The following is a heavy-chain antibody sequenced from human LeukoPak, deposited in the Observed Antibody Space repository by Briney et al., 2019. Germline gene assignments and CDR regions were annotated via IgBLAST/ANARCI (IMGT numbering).Heavy chain of an antibody. CDR3: ARDYGDYVPYYYYGMDV. J-gene: IGHJ6*02. CDR2: IYYSGST. CDR1: GGSISSYY. V-gene: IGHV4-59*12. Sequence: SETLSLTCTVSGGSISSYYWSWIRQPPGKGLEWIGYIYYSGSTYYNPSLKSRVTISVDTSKNQFSLKLSSVTAADTAVYYCARDYGDYVPYYYYGMDVWGQGTTVAVSS. D-gene: IGHD4-17*01.